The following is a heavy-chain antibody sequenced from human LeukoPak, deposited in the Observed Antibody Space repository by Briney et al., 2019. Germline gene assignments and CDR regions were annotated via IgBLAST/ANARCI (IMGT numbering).Heavy chain of an antibody. CDR2: IYYSGST. V-gene: IGHV4-39*01. CDR1: GGSISSSSYY. J-gene: IGHJ4*02. Sequence: SETLSLTCTVSGGSISSSSYYWGWIRQPPGKGLEWIGSIYYSGSTYYNPSLKSRVTISVDTSKNQFSLKLSSVTAADTAVYYCARHGAPMGNGGLGLFDCWGQGTLVTVSS. D-gene: IGHD3-16*01. CDR3: ARHGAPMGNGGLGLFDC.